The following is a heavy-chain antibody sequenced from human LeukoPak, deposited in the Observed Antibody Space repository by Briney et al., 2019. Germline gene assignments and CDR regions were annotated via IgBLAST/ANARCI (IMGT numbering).Heavy chain of an antibody. CDR1: GFTFSSYS. V-gene: IGHV3-21*01. CDR3: AREIFGSYYMDV. J-gene: IGHJ6*03. CDR2: ISSSSSYI. Sequence: GGSLRLSCAASGFTFSSYSMNWVRQAPGKGLEWVSSISSSSSYIYYADSVKGRFTISRDNAKNSPYLQMNSLRAEDTAVYYCAREIFGSYYMDVWGKGTTVTVSS. D-gene: IGHD3-10*01.